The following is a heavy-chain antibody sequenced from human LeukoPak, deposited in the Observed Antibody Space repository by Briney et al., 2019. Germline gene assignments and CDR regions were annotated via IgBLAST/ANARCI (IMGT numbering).Heavy chain of an antibody. CDR3: ARGLIAVAGIAY. J-gene: IGHJ4*02. V-gene: IGHV4-30-2*01. CDR2: INHSGST. CDR1: GGSISSGGYY. Sequence: PSQTLSLTCTVSGGSISSGGYYWSWIRQPPGKGLEWIGEINHSGSTNYNPSLKSRVTISVDTSKNQFSLKLSSVTAADTAVYYCARGLIAVAGIAYWGQGTLVTVSS. D-gene: IGHD6-19*01.